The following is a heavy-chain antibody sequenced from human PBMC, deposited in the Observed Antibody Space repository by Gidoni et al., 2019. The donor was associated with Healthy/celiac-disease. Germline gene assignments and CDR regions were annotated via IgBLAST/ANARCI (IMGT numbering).Heavy chain of an antibody. V-gene: IGHV4-31*03. CDR2: IYYSGST. CDR3: ARVEVDTAMVLDAFDI. J-gene: IGHJ3*02. Sequence: QVQLQESGPGLVKPSQTLSLTCTVSGGSISSGGYYWSWIRQHPGKGLGWIGYIYYSGSTYYNPSLKSRVTISVDTSKNQFSLKLSSVTAADTAVYYCARVEVDTAMVLDAFDIWGQGTMVTVSS. D-gene: IGHD5-18*01. CDR1: GGSISSGGYY.